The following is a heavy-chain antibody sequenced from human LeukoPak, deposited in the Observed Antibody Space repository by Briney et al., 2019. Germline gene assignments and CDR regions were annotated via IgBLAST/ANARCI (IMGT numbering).Heavy chain of an antibody. D-gene: IGHD5-12*01. Sequence: SETLSLTCTVSGGSISSSSYYWGWIRQPPGKGLEWIGSIYYSGSTYYNPSLKSRVTISVDTSKNQFSLKLSSVTAADTAVYYCARVDGLRGAFDIWGQGTMVTVSS. CDR1: GGSISSSSYY. J-gene: IGHJ3*02. V-gene: IGHV4-39*07. CDR3: ARVDGLRGAFDI. CDR2: IYYSGST.